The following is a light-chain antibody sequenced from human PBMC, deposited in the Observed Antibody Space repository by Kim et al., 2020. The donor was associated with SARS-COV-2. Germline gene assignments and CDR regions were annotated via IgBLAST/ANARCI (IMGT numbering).Light chain of an antibody. Sequence: ASTGDRVTITCRASQGISSYLAWYQQKPGKAPKLLIYAASTLQSGVPSRFSGSGSGTDFTLTISCLQSEDFATYYCQQYYSYSFTFGPGTKVDIK. CDR1: QGISSY. J-gene: IGKJ3*01. V-gene: IGKV1-8*01. CDR3: QQYYSYSFT. CDR2: AAS.